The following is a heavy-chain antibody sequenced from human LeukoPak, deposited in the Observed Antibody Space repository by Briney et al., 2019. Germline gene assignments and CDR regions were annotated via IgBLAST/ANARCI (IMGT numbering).Heavy chain of an antibody. D-gene: IGHD6-13*01. Sequence: TSETLSLTCAVSGGSISSSGYSWSWIRQPPGKGLEWIGYIYHSGGTYYNPSLKGRVTMSVDRSKNQFSLKLSSVTAADTAVYFCARVTGAALFDYWGQGTLVTVSS. CDR1: GGSISSSGYS. CDR2: IYHSGGT. J-gene: IGHJ4*02. CDR3: ARVTGAALFDY. V-gene: IGHV4-30-2*01.